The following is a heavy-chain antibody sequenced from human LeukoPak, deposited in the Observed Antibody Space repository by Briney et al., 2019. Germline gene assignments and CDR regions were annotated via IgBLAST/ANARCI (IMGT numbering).Heavy chain of an antibody. CDR2: ISDSGGST. J-gene: IGHJ5*02. D-gene: IGHD2-2*02. Sequence: GGSLRLSCAASGFTFNSYAMSWVRQAPGKGLEWVSAISDSGGSTYYADSAKGRFTISRDNSKDTLFLQLNSLTAADTAMYFCAKASVAIPQYCNSWGQGTLVTVSS. V-gene: IGHV3-23*01. CDR3: AKASVAIPQYCNS. CDR1: GFTFNSYA.